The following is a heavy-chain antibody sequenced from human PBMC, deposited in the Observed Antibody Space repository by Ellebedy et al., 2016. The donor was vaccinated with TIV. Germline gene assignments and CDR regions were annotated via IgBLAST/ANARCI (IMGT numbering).Heavy chain of an antibody. D-gene: IGHD2-15*01. CDR2: INHSGGT. CDR1: GGSFSGHY. Sequence: SETLSLXXAVYGGSFSGHYWTWIRQPPGKGLEWVGEINHSGGTNYNPSLKSRVTTSVDTSKNQISLKLRSVTAADTAVYYCAREVGGGNCHWGQGTLVAVSS. CDR3: AREVGGGNCH. J-gene: IGHJ4*02. V-gene: IGHV4-34*01.